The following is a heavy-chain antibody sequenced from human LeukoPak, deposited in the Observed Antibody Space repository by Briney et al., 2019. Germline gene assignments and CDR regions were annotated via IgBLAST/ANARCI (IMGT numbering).Heavy chain of an antibody. CDR3: AKDLGGSSPQGGVFDY. CDR2: ISGSGGST. J-gene: IGHJ4*02. V-gene: IGHV3-23*01. D-gene: IGHD1-26*01. Sequence: GGSLRLSCAASGFTFSSYAMSWVRQAPGKGLEWVSAISGSGGSTYYADSVKGRFTISRDTSKNTLYLQMNSLRAEDTAVYYCAKDLGGSSPQGGVFDYWGQGTLVTVSS. CDR1: GFTFSSYA.